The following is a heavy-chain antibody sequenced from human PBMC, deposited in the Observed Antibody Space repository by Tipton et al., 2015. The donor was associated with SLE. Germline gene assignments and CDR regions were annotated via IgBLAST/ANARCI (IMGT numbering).Heavy chain of an antibody. D-gene: IGHD3-16*01. V-gene: IGHV3-43*01. CDR2: ISWNGGRI. Sequence: SLRLSCEASGFKFDDYSMHWLRQSPRKGLEWVSLISWNGGRIHYADSVKGRFTISRDNRKNTLYLQMDSLTSEDSALYYCAKENYDFVWGHWGQGVLVTVSS. CDR3: AKENYDFVWGH. J-gene: IGHJ4*02. CDR1: GFKFDDYS.